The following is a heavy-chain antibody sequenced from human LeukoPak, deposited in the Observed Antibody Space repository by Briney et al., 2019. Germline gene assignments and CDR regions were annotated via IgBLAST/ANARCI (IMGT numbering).Heavy chain of an antibody. Sequence: ASVKVSCKASGYTFTKSYIHWVRQAPGQRLEWMGLINPGGDNTNYAQNFQGRVTMTSDTSARTVYMELSSLRSEDAAIYYCARIRDGYNDAYDIWGQGTVVTVPS. D-gene: IGHD5-24*01. CDR3: ARIRDGYNDAYDI. V-gene: IGHV1-46*01. CDR2: INPGGDNT. CDR1: GYTFTKSY. J-gene: IGHJ3*02.